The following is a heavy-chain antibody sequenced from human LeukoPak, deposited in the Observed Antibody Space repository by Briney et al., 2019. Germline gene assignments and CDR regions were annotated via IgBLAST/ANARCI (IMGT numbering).Heavy chain of an antibody. V-gene: IGHV1-18*01. Sequence: ASVKVSCKASGYTFTSYGISWVRQAPGQGLEWMGWISAYNGSTNYAQKLQGRVTMTTDTSTSTAYMELRSLRSEDTAVYYCATESYSGSYLYAFDIWGQGTMVTVSS. CDR3: ATESYSGSYLYAFDI. D-gene: IGHD1-26*01. J-gene: IGHJ3*02. CDR1: GYTFTSYG. CDR2: ISAYNGST.